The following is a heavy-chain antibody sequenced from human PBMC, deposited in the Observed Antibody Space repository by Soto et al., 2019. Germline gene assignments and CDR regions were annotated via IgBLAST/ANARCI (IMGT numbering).Heavy chain of an antibody. D-gene: IGHD4-17*01. CDR2: IYWDDDK. J-gene: IGHJ4*02. Sequence: QITLKESGPTLVKPTQTLTLTCTFSGFSLSTRGVGVGWIRQPPGKALEWLAVIYWDDDKRYSPSLQSRLTITKDTSKNQVVLTITNMVPVDTATYYCARKPYGEYPTDYWGQGTLVTVSS. V-gene: IGHV2-5*02. CDR3: ARKPYGEYPTDY. CDR1: GFSLSTRGVG.